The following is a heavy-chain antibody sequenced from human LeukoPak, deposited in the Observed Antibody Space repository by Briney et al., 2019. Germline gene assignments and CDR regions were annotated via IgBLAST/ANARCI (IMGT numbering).Heavy chain of an antibody. Sequence: GGSLRLSCAASGFSFSRYSMSWVRQAPGKGLEWVSGISVSGHKTYHADSVKGRFTISRDNSKNTLYLQMNSLRAEDTAVYYCAKDMSIVVVPAAIFISWGQGTLVTVSS. D-gene: IGHD2-2*01. CDR1: GFSFSRYS. V-gene: IGHV3-23*01. CDR2: ISVSGHKT. J-gene: IGHJ4*02. CDR3: AKDMSIVVVPAAIFIS.